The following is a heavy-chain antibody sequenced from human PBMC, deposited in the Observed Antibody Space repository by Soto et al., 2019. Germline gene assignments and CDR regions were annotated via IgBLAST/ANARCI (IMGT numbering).Heavy chain of an antibody. CDR3: ARMRPTVWHDYYFYGMDV. Sequence: WTWIRQSPGKALEWIGCIYYRGSTYYNPSLKSRVTISVDTSKSQFSLRLSSVTAADTAVYYCARMRPTVWHDYYFYGMDVWGQGTTVTVSS. J-gene: IGHJ6*02. CDR2: IYYRGST. V-gene: IGHV4-59*01. D-gene: IGHD1-26*01.